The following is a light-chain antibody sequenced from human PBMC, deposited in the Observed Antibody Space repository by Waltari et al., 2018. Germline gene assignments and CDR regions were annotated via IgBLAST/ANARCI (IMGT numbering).Light chain of an antibody. Sequence: DIQMTQSPSSLSASVGDSGTITCRASQSISSYLNWYQQKPGKAPKLLIYAASSLQSGVPSRFSGSGSGTDFTLTISSLQPEDFATYYCQQSYSNPITFGQGTRLEIK. CDR3: QQSYSNPIT. CDR1: QSISSY. V-gene: IGKV1-39*01. J-gene: IGKJ5*01. CDR2: AAS.